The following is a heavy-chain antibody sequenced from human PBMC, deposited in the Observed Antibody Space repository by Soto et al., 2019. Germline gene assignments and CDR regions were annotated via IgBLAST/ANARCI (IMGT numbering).Heavy chain of an antibody. D-gene: IGHD1-1*01. CDR2: IDPSDSYT. CDR3: ARASRTTGTTAH. Sequence: VESLKISCNGSGYSFTSYWISWGRQMPGKGLEWMGRIDPSDSYTNYSPSFQGHVTISADKSISTAYLQWSSLKASDTAMYYCARASRTTGTTAHWGQGTLVTVSS. V-gene: IGHV5-10-1*01. J-gene: IGHJ4*02. CDR1: GYSFTSYW.